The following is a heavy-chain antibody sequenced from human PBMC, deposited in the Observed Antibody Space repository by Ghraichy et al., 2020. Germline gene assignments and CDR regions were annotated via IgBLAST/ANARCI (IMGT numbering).Heavy chain of an antibody. CDR1: GFTFSSYD. CDR2: ISRSSSTI. V-gene: IGHV3-48*01. CDR3: ARDEVSSGFGMDV. Sequence: GESLNISCAASGFTFSSYDMNWVRQAPGKGLEWVSYISRSSSTIYYADSVKGRFTISRDNAKNSLFLQMNSLRAEDTALYYCARDEVSSGFGMDVWGQGTTVTVSS. D-gene: IGHD5-12*01. J-gene: IGHJ6*02.